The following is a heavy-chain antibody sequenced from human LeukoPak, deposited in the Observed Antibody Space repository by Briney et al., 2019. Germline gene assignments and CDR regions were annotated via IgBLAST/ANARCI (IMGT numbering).Heavy chain of an antibody. D-gene: IGHD2-2*01. CDR3: ARGVVPAAIYSDYYYYYMDV. V-gene: IGHV4-4*09. CDR1: GGSISSYY. Sequence: SETLSLTCTVSGGSISSYYWSWIRQPPGKGLEWIGYIYTSGSTNYNPSLKSRVTISVDTSKTQFSLKLSSVTAADTAVYYCARGVVPAAIYSDYYYYYMDVWGKGTTVTVSS. CDR2: IYTSGST. J-gene: IGHJ6*03.